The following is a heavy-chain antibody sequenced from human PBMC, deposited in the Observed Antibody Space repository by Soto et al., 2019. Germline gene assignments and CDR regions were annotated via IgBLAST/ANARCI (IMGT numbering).Heavy chain of an antibody. J-gene: IGHJ6*02. CDR3: ARVIVDHYDSRDYYYYGMDV. CDR1: GFTFSSYW. D-gene: IGHD3-22*01. CDR2: INSDGSST. V-gene: IGHV3-74*01. Sequence: PVGSLRLSCAASGFTFSSYWMHWVRQAPGKGLVWVSRINSDGSSTSYADSVKGRFTISRDNAKNTLYLQMNSLRAEDTAVYYCARVIVDHYDSRDYYYYGMDVWGQGTTVTVSS.